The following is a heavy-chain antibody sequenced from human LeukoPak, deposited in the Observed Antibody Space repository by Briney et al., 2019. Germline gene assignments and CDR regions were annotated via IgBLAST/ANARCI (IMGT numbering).Heavy chain of an antibody. CDR3: ARDRETYYYDSSGHTVGDYFDY. Sequence: SETLSLTCTVSGGSISSYYWSWIRQPAGKGLEWIGRIYTSGSTNYNPSLRRRVTLSVDTSKNQFSLKLSSVTAADTAVYYCARDRETYYYDSSGHTVGDYFDYWGQGTLVTVSS. CDR2: IYTSGST. V-gene: IGHV4-4*07. J-gene: IGHJ4*02. CDR1: GGSISSYY. D-gene: IGHD3-22*01.